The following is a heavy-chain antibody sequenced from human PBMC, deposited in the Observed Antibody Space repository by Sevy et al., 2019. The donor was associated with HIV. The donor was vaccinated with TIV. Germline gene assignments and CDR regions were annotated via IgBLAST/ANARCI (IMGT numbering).Heavy chain of an antibody. J-gene: IGHJ4*02. Sequence: SETLSLTCTVSGGSISSGDYNWNWIRQPPGKGVEWIGYIYYSGLTYYNPSLKSRITLSVDTSENQFSLTLSSVTAADTAVYYCARSYSDYSNALAFDYWGQGTLVTVSS. D-gene: IGHD4-4*01. CDR1: GGSISSGDYN. V-gene: IGHV4-30-4*01. CDR2: IYYSGLT. CDR3: ARSYSDYSNALAFDY.